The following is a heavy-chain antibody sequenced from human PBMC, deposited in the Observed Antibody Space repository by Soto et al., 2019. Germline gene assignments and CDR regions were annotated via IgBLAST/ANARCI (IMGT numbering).Heavy chain of an antibody. D-gene: IGHD1-26*01. CDR1: GYRFIAYY. V-gene: IGHV1-2*02. CDR3: TRGVAGPTTGGVLGYFDP. CDR2: INPNSGGT. J-gene: IGHJ5*02. Sequence: QVQLVQAGAEVKKPGASVKVSCNTSGYRFIAYYMHWVRQAPGQGLEWMGWINPNSGGTNYAQKFQGRVTMTRDTSISTAYMELSRLTSNDTAVYYCTRGVAGPTTGGVLGYFDPWGQGTLVTVSS.